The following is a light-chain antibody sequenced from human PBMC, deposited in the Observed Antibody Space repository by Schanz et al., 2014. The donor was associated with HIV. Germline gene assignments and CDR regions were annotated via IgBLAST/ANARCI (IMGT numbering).Light chain of an antibody. CDR3: QQYYTTPPT. V-gene: IGKV1-39*01. J-gene: IGKJ1*01. CDR1: QGISIY. CDR2: GAS. Sequence: IQMTQSPSSLSASVGDRVTITCRASQGISIYLNWYQQKPGKAPQLLISGASTLQSGVPSRFSGSGSGTDFTLTISSLQAEDVAVYYCQQYYTTPPTFGQGTKVEIK.